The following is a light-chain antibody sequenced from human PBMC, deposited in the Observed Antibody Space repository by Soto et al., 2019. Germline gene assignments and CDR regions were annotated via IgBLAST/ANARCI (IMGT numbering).Light chain of an antibody. Sequence: SVLTQPPSVSGAPGQRVTISCTGSSSSIGAGYDVHWYQQLPGTAPKVLIYANSHRPSGVPDRFSGSQSGTSASLAITGLQAEDEADYYCQSYDSSLSGSVVFGGGTKLTVL. CDR2: ANS. J-gene: IGLJ2*01. CDR1: SSSIGAGYD. V-gene: IGLV1-40*01. CDR3: QSYDSSLSGSVV.